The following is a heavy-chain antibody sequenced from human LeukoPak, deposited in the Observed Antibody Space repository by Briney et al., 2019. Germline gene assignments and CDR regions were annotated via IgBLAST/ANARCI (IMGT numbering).Heavy chain of an antibody. Sequence: GGSLRLSCAASGFTFSSYSMNWVRQAPGKGLEWVSSISSSGSYIYYADSVKGRFTISRDNAKNSLYLQMNSLRAEDTAVYYCARDFSDYGDYVGDYWGQGTLVTVSS. CDR3: ARDFSDYGDYVGDY. CDR1: GFTFSSYS. V-gene: IGHV3-21*01. CDR2: ISSSGSYI. J-gene: IGHJ4*02. D-gene: IGHD4-17*01.